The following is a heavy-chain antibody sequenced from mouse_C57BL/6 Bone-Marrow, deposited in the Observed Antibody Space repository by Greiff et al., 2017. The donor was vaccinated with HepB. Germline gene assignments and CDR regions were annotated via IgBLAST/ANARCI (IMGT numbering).Heavy chain of an antibody. D-gene: IGHD2-1*01. J-gene: IGHJ2*01. CDR1: GYTFTSYW. Sequence: QVQLQQPGAELVRPGTSVKLSCKASGYTFTSYWMHWVKQRPGQGLEWIGVIDPSDSYTNYNQKFKGKATLTVDTSSSTAYMQLSSLTSEASAVYYCYGNYFDYWGQGTTLTVSS. CDR3: YGNYFDY. V-gene: IGHV1-59*01. CDR2: IDPSDSYT.